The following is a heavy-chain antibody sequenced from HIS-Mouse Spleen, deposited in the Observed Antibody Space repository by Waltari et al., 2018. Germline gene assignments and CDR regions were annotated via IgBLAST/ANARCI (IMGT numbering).Heavy chain of an antibody. Sequence: QVQLVQSGAEVTKPGASVKVSCKAAGYTFTSYDINWVRPATGQGLEWMGWMNPNSGNTGYAQKFQGRVTMTRNTSISTAYMELSSLRSEDTAVYYCARGRGSGWYYYYYGMDVWGQGTTVTVSS. CDR2: MNPNSGNT. CDR3: ARGRGSGWYYYYYGMDV. J-gene: IGHJ6*02. D-gene: IGHD6-19*01. CDR1: GYTFTSYD. V-gene: IGHV1-8*01.